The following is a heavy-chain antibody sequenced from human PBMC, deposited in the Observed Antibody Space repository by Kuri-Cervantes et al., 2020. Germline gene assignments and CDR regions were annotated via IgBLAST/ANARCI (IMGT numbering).Heavy chain of an antibody. Sequence: SQTLSLTCAVYGGSFSGYYWSWIRQPPGKGLEWIGEINHSGSTNYNPSLKSRVTISVDTSKNQFSLKLSSVTAADTAVYHCARGREWLRSRPFDYWGQGTLVTVSS. CDR3: ARGREWLRSRPFDY. J-gene: IGHJ4*02. CDR2: INHSGST. CDR1: GGSFSGYY. D-gene: IGHD5-12*01. V-gene: IGHV4-34*01.